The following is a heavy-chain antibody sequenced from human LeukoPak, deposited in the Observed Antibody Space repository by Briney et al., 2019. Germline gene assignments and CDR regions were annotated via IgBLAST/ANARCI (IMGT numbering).Heavy chain of an antibody. CDR1: GYTFTSYY. V-gene: IGHV1-46*01. CDR2: INPSGGST. J-gene: IGHJ4*02. D-gene: IGHD6-13*01. CDR3: ANQYGSSWRYNY. Sequence: GASVKVSCKSSGYTFTSYYMHWVRQAPGQGLEWMGIINPSGGSTSYAQKFQGRVTMTRDTSTSTVYMELNRLRSDDTAVYYCANQYGSSWRYNYWGQGTLVTVSS.